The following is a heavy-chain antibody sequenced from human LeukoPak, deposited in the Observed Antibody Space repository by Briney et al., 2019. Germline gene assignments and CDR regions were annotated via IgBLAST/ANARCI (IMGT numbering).Heavy chain of an antibody. D-gene: IGHD3-10*01. Sequence: GESLKISCKGSGYSFTSYWIGWVRQMPGKGLDWMGIIYPGDSDTRYSPSFQGQVTISADKSISTAYLQWSSLKASDTAMYYCARLGGSGSPYYYYYYMDVWGKGTTVTVSS. CDR2: IYPGDSDT. CDR1: GYSFTSYW. V-gene: IGHV5-51*01. J-gene: IGHJ6*03. CDR3: ARLGGSGSPYYYYYYMDV.